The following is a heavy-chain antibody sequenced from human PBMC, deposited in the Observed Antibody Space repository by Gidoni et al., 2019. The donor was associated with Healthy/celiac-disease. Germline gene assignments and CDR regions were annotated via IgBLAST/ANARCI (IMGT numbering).Heavy chain of an antibody. CDR1: GFTFSSYE. V-gene: IGHV3-48*03. CDR3: ARSGSGSYGMDV. D-gene: IGHD3-10*01. Sequence: EVQLVESGGGLVQPGGSLRLSCAASGFTFSSYEMNWVRQAPGKGLEWVSYISSSGSTIYYADSVKGRFTISRDNAKNSLYLQMNSLRAEDTAVYYCARSGSGSYGMDVWGQGTTVTVSS. J-gene: IGHJ6*02. CDR2: ISSSGSTI.